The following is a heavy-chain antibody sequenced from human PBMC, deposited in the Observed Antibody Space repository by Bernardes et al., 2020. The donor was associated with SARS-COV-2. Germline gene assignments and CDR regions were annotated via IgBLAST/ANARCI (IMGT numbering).Heavy chain of an antibody. Sequence: SETLSLTCTVAGVSINSCCWNWIRQPPGKGLAWIGYISDTGSTNYNPSLKSRVTISVGTSKNQFSLGLRSVTTADTAVYYCARDRGANSGLIFDYWGPGTLVTVSS. D-gene: IGHD7-27*01. CDR1: GVSINSCC. V-gene: IGHV4-59*01. J-gene: IGHJ4*02. CDR2: ISDTGST. CDR3: ARDRGANSGLIFDY.